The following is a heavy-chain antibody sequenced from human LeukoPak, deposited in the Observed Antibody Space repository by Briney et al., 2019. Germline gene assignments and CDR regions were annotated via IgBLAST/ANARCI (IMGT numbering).Heavy chain of an antibody. CDR1: GFDFSTYA. Sequence: PGGSLRLSCAASGFDFSTYAINWVRQAPGKGLEWVSSISTMSNYIFYGDSVKGRFTISRDNAKNSVYLRMNSLRPEDTAVYYCSRDRLGGLDYWGQGTLVTVSS. V-gene: IGHV3-21*01. CDR2: ISTMSNYI. J-gene: IGHJ4*02. D-gene: IGHD5-12*01. CDR3: SRDRLGGLDY.